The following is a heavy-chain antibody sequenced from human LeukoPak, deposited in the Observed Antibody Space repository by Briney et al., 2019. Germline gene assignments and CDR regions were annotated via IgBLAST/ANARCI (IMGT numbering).Heavy chain of an antibody. V-gene: IGHV4-4*02. CDR3: ARVNINNWHSCDY. J-gene: IGHJ4*02. Sequence: SGTLSLTCAVSGGSISSSNWWSWVRQPPGKGLEWIGEIYHSGSPNYNPSLKSRVTISVDKSRNHFSLNLSSVAAADTAVYYCARVNINNWHSCDYWGQGTLVTVSS. CDR1: GGSISSSNW. CDR2: IYHSGSP. D-gene: IGHD1-1*01.